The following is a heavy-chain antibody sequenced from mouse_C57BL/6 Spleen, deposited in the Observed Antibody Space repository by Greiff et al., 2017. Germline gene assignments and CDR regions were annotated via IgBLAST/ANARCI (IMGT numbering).Heavy chain of an antibody. V-gene: IGHV5-4*03. Sequence: EVKLVESGGGLVKPGGSLKLSCAASGFTFSSYAMSWVRQTPEKRLEWVATISDGGSYTYYPDNVKGRFTISRDNAKNNLYLQMSHLKSEDTAMYYCARGDYGSSWGQGTTLTVSS. CDR3: ARGDYGSS. CDR2: ISDGGSYT. CDR1: GFTFSSYA. J-gene: IGHJ2*01. D-gene: IGHD1-1*01.